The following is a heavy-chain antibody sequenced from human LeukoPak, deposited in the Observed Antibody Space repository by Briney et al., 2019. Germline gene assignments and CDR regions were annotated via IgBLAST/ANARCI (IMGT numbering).Heavy chain of an antibody. CDR3: ARALVGGVIVHMDV. CDR1: GFTFSSYW. CDR2: IKQDGSEK. J-gene: IGHJ6*03. D-gene: IGHD3-16*02. V-gene: IGHV3-7*01. Sequence: PGGSLRLSCAASGFTFSSYWMSWVRQAPGKGLEWVANIKQDGSEKYYVDSVKGRFTISRDNAKNSLYLQMNSLRAEDTAVYYCARALVGGVIVHMDVWGKGTTVTVSS.